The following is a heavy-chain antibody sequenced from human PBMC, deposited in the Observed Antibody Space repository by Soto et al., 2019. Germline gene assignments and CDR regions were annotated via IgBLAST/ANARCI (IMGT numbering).Heavy chain of an antibody. Sequence: EVQLVESGGGLVKPGGSLRLSCAASGFTFTSYSMNWVRQAPGRGLEWVSSISSNSLYIYYAESVKGRFTISRDNAKKSLFLQMTSLRAEDTAVYYCARDSGCSGGSCYSHFDNWGQGTLVTVSS. J-gene: IGHJ4*02. V-gene: IGHV3-21*01. CDR2: ISSNSLYI. CDR1: GFTFTSYS. CDR3: ARDSGCSGGSCYSHFDN. D-gene: IGHD2-15*01.